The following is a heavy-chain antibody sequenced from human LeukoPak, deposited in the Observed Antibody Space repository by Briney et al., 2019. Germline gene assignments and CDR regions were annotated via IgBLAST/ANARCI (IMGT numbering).Heavy chain of an antibody. Sequence: PSETLSLTCTVSGGSISSGDYYWSWIRQPQGKGLEWIGYIYYSGSTYYNPSLKSRVTISVDTSKNQFSLKLSSVTAADTAVYYCARVGVVSIGHPFWFDPWGQGTLVTVSS. CDR3: ARVGVVSIGHPFWFDP. CDR2: IYYSGST. V-gene: IGHV4-30-4*08. D-gene: IGHD2-21*01. CDR1: GGSISSGDYY. J-gene: IGHJ5*02.